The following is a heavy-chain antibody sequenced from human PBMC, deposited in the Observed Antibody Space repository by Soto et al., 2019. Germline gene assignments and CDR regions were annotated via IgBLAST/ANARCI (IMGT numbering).Heavy chain of an antibody. D-gene: IGHD3-10*01. CDR1: GYTFTSYD. CDR2: MNPNSGNT. CDR3: ARGPPPLWFGELLGPLDY. Sequence: ASVKVSCKASGYTFTSYDINWVRQATGQGLEWMGWMNPNSGNTGYAQKFQGRVTMTRNTSISTAYMELSSLRSEDTAVYYCARGPPPLWFGELLGPLDYWGQGTLVTVSS. J-gene: IGHJ4*02. V-gene: IGHV1-8*01.